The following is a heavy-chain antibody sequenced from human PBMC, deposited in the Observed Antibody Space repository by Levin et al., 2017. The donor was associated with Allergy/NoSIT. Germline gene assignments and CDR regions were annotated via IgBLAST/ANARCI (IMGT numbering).Heavy chain of an antibody. D-gene: IGHD1-26*01. CDR1: GFTFNNSA. J-gene: IGHJ5*01. CDR3: AKDVISGSMGWFDP. CDR2: VRARGGDI. Sequence: LSLTCAASGFTFNNSALTWVRQAPGKGLEWVSSVRARGGDISYADSVKGRFTVSRDKSKNTLYLQMNSLTAEDTAVYYCAKDVISGSMGWFDPWGQGTLVTVPS. V-gene: IGHV3-23*01.